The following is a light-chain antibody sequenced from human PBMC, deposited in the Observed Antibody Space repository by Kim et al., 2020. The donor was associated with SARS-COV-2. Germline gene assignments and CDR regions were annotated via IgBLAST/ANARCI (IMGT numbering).Light chain of an antibody. CDR1: QSVSSSY. J-gene: IGKJ5*01. V-gene: IGKV3-20*01. CDR3: QQYAYPPIT. CDR2: GAS. Sequence: EIVLTQSPGTLSLSPGERATLSCRASQSVSSSYLAWYQQKPGQAPRLLISGASSRATGVPDRFSGSGSGSDSTLTISRLEPEDFAVYYCQQYAYPPITFGQGTRLEIK.